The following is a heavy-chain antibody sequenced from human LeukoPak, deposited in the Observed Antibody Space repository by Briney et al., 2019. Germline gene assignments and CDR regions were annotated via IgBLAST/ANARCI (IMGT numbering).Heavy chain of an antibody. J-gene: IGHJ4*01. CDR2: IQSGGNT. D-gene: IGHD3-22*01. Sequence: GGSLRLSCAAHGLTVSNNHMSRVRQAPGKGLEWVSVIQSGGNTAYADSVKGRFTISRDNSKNPLSLQMNSLRVEDTAVYYCARAGLDSSVQHPHGYWSHGTLVTVSA. V-gene: IGHV3-66*02. CDR3: ARAGLDSSVQHPHGY. CDR1: GLTVSNNH.